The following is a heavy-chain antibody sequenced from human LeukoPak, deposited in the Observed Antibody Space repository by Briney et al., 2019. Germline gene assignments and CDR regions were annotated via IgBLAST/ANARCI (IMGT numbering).Heavy chain of an antibody. CDR1: GYTFTSYY. CDR2: INPSGGST. V-gene: IGHV1-46*01. D-gene: IGHD3-16*01. Sequence: GAPVKVSFKASGYTFTSYYMHWVRQTPGQGLEWLGIINPSGGSTSYAQKFQGRVTMTRDTSTSAVYMELSSLRSEDTAVYYCARGGSGDSAAPFDYWGQGTLVTVSS. J-gene: IGHJ4*02. CDR3: ARGGSGDSAAPFDY.